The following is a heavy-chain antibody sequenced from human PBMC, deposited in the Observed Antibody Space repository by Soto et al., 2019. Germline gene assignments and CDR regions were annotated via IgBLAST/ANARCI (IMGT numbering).Heavy chain of an antibody. D-gene: IGHD4-17*01. V-gene: IGHV1-46*01. CDR3: AREEVDYPLGY. J-gene: IGHJ4*02. CDR1: GYTFTSYY. CDR2: INPIGGRT. Sequence: ASVMVSCKASGYTFTSYYMHCVLHAPGQGLEWMGIINPIGGRTSYAHKFQGRVTTTRDTSTSTVYMELSNLRSEDTAVYYCAREEVDYPLGYWGQGTLVTVSS.